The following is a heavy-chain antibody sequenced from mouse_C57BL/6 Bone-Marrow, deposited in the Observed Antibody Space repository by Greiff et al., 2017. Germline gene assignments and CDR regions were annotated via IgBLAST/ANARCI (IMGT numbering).Heavy chain of an antibody. Sequence: QVQLKESGAELVRPGTSVKVSCKASGYAFTNYLIEWVKQRPGQGLEWIGVINPGSGGTNYNEKFKGKAKLTADKSSSTAYMQLSSLTSEDSAVYFCARSKNWDSWFAYWGQGTLVTVSA. D-gene: IGHD4-1*01. CDR2: INPGSGGT. CDR1: GYAFTNYL. J-gene: IGHJ3*01. CDR3: ARSKNWDSWFAY. V-gene: IGHV1-54*01.